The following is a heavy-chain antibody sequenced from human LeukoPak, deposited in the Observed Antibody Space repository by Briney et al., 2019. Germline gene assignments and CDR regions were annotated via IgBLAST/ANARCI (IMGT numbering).Heavy chain of an antibody. Sequence: SETLSLTCTVSGGSISSYYCSWIRQPPGKGLEWIGYIYFSGSTNYNPSLESRVTISVDTSKNQFSLKLSSVTAADTAVYSCARDGGGGGGMDVWGQGTSVTVSS. V-gene: IGHV4-59*01. CDR2: IYFSGST. D-gene: IGHD3-16*01. CDR3: ARDGGGGGGMDV. J-gene: IGHJ6*02. CDR1: GGSISSYY.